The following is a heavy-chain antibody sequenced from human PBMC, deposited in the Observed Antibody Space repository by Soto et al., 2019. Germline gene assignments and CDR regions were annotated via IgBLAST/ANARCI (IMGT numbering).Heavy chain of an antibody. Sequence: GGSLRLSCAASGFTFSSYALSWVRQAPGKGLEWVSVISGNGSSTYYADSVKGRFTISRDNSKNTLYLQMNSLRAEDTAVYYCAKERSVVTTTPDFDYWGQGTLVIVSS. CDR3: AKERSVVTTTPDFDY. D-gene: IGHD4-17*01. CDR1: GFTFSSYA. V-gene: IGHV3-23*01. J-gene: IGHJ4*02. CDR2: ISGNGSST.